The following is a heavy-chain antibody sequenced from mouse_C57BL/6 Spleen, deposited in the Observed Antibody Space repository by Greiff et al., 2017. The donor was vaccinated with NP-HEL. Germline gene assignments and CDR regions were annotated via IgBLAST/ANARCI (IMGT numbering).Heavy chain of an antibody. CDR2: ISSGSSTI. V-gene: IGHV5-17*01. Sequence: EVKLQESGGGLVKPGGSLKLSCAASGFTFSDYGMHWVRQAPEKGLEWVAYISSGSSTIYYADTVKGRFTISRDNAKNTLFLQMTSLRSEDTAMYYCATSSSGYGGNYFDYWGQGTTLTVSS. J-gene: IGHJ2*01. CDR3: ATSSSGYGGNYFDY. CDR1: GFTFSDYG. D-gene: IGHD3-2*02.